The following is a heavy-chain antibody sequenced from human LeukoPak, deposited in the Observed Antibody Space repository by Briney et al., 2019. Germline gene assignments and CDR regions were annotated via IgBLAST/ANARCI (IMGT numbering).Heavy chain of an antibody. CDR3: ARSLYYYDSSGYYGIDY. V-gene: IGHV3-48*03. Sequence: GGSLRLSCAASGFTFSSYEMNWVRQAPGKGLEWVPYISSSGSTIYYADSVKGRFTISRDNAKNSLFLQMNSLRAEDTALYYCARSLYYYDSSGYYGIDYWGQGTLVTVSS. CDR2: ISSSGSTI. D-gene: IGHD3-22*01. CDR1: GFTFSSYE. J-gene: IGHJ4*02.